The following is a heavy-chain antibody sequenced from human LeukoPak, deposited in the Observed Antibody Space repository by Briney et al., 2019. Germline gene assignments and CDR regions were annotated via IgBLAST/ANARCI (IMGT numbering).Heavy chain of an antibody. Sequence: ASVKVSCKASGYTFTSYGISWVRQAPGQGLEWMGWISAYNGSTNYAQKLQGRVTMTTDTSTSTAYMELRSLRSDDTAVYYCARDQIQLWLGDYWGQGTLVTVSS. D-gene: IGHD5-18*01. CDR2: ISAYNGST. J-gene: IGHJ4*02. V-gene: IGHV1-18*04. CDR1: GYTFTSYG. CDR3: ARDQIQLWLGDY.